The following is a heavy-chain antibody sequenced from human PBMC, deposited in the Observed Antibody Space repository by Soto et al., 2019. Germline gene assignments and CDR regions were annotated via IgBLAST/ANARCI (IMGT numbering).Heavy chain of an antibody. Sequence: GGSLRLSCAASGFTFSNAWMSWVRQAPGKGLEWVGRIKSKTDGGTTDYATPVKGRFTISRDDSKNTLYLQMNSLKTEDTAVYYCTTGLASWGSAKDYWGQGTLVTVSS. CDR2: IKSKTDGGTT. D-gene: IGHD7-27*01. J-gene: IGHJ4*02. CDR1: GFTFSNAW. CDR3: TTGLASWGSAKDY. V-gene: IGHV3-15*01.